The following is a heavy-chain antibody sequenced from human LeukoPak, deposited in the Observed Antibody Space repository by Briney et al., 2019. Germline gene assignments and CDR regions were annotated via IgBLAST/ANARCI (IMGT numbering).Heavy chain of an antibody. J-gene: IGHJ5*02. CDR3: ARDVDTAIS. D-gene: IGHD5-18*01. CDR1: GGTFSSYA. CDR2: IIPILGIA. Sequence: SATVSCKASGGTFSSYAISWVRQAPGQGLEWMGRIIPILGIANYAQKFQGRVTITADKSTSTAYMELSSLRSEDTAVYYCARDVDTAISWGQGTLVTVSS. V-gene: IGHV1-69*04.